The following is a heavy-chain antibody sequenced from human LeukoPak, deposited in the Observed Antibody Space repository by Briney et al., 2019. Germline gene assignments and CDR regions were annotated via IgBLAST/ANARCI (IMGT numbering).Heavy chain of an antibody. V-gene: IGHV4-34*01. CDR2: INHSGST. D-gene: IGHD2-15*01. J-gene: IGHJ6*03. CDR3: ARTTEGYCRGRSCYSYYYYMDV. Sequence: PETLSLTCAVYGGSFSGYYWSWIRQPPGEGLEWIGEINHSGSTNYNPSLKSRVTISVDTSKNQFSLKLSSVTAADTAVYYCARTTEGYCRGRSCYSYYYYMDVWGKGTTVTVSS. CDR1: GGSFSGYY.